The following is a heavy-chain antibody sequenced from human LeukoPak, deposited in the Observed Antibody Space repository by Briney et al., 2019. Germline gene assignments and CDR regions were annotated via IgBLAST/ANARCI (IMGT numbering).Heavy chain of an antibody. V-gene: IGHV4-30-4*08. CDR1: GGSISSGDYY. D-gene: IGHD3-10*01. CDR2: IYYSGST. Sequence: SETLSLTCTVSGGSISSGDYYWSWIRQPPGKGLEWIGYIYYSGSTYYNPSLKSRLTISVETSKNQFSLKLSSVTAADTAVYYCARCNPHGSGGYYNPMPFDSWGQGAPVTVSS. CDR3: ARCNPHGSGGYYNPMPFDS. J-gene: IGHJ4*02.